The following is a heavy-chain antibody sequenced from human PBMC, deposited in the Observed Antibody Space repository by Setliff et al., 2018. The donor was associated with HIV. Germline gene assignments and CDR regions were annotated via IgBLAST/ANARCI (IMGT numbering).Heavy chain of an antibody. CDR1: GGSFSSHY. CDR3: AREGRGDWSYYFDY. CDR2: FYYSGST. V-gene: IGHV4-59*11. D-gene: IGHD2-21*02. J-gene: IGHJ4*02. Sequence: PSETLSLTCTVSGGSFSSHYWSWIRQPPRKGLEWIGSFYYSGSTNNNPSLKSRVTISVDTSKNQFSLKLSSVTAADTAVYYCAREGRGDWSYYFDYWGQGTLVTVSS.